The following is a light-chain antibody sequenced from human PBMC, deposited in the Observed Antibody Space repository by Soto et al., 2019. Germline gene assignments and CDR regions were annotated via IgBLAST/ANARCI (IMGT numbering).Light chain of an antibody. CDR2: DVS. Sequence: QSVLTQPASVSGSPGQSITISCTGTSSDVGGYNYVSWYQQHPDKAPKLMIYDVSNRPSGVSNRFSGSKSGNTASLTISGLQAEDEADYYCSSYTSSSTLAFGTGTKVTVL. V-gene: IGLV2-14*03. CDR1: SSDVGGYNY. CDR3: SSYTSSSTLA. J-gene: IGLJ1*01.